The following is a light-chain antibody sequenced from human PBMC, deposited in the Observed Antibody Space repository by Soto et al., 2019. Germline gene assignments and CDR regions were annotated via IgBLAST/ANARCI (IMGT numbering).Light chain of an antibody. CDR2: SYK. CDR3: ASWDDRLNGYV. CDR1: SSNIGSNT. J-gene: IGLJ1*01. V-gene: IGLV1-44*01. Sequence: QSVLTQPPSASGTPGQRVTISCSGSSSNIGSNTVNWYQQLPGTAPKLLIYSYKQRSSGVPHRFSGSKSGTSAPLAISGLQSEDGADYYCASWDDRLNGYVFGTGTKLTVL.